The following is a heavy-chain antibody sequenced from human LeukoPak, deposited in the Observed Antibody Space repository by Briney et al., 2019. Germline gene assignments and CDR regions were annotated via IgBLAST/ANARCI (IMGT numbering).Heavy chain of an antibody. CDR1: GYTFTSYG. Sequence: ASVKVSCKASGYTFTSYGISWVRQAPGQGLEWMAWISAYNGNTNYAQKLQGRVTMTTDTSTSTAYMELRSLRSDDTAVYYCARDMEQLTDFDYWGQGTLVTVSS. V-gene: IGHV1-18*01. D-gene: IGHD6-6*01. J-gene: IGHJ4*02. CDR2: ISAYNGNT. CDR3: ARDMEQLTDFDY.